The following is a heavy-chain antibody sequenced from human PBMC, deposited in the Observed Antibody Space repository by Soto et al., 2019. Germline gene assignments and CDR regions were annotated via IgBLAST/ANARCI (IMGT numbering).Heavy chain of an antibody. CDR3: FGWLRTNWLDP. Sequence: PSETLSLACAFAGGSFSTYYCNWIRQPPGKGLEWIGEINHRGNTQYNPALKSRVTMSLDTSKNQFSLELTSVTAADTAVYYCFGWLRTNWLDPWGQGTLVTVSS. D-gene: IGHD5-12*01. J-gene: IGHJ5*02. CDR1: GGSFSTYY. CDR2: INHRGNT. V-gene: IGHV4-34*01.